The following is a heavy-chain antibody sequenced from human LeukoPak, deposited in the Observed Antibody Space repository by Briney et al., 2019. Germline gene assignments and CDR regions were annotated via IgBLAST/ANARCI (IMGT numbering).Heavy chain of an antibody. V-gene: IGHV3-23*01. CDR1: GFTFSSYA. D-gene: IGHD1-26*01. CDR2: ISNSGRT. J-gene: IGHJ4*02. Sequence: GGSLRLSCAASGFTFSSYAISWVRQAPGKGLNWVSAISNSGRTYYADSVKGRFTISRDNSKNTVHLQMNSLRAEDTAVYHCAKESPYAVGGTGRVYYFDYWGQGALVTVSS. CDR3: AKESPYAVGGTGRVYYFDY.